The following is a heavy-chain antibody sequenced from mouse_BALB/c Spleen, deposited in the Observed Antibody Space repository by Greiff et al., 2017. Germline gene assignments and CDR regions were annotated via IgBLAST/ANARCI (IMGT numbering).Heavy chain of an antibody. CDR1: GYTFTSYW. CDR2: INPSNGRT. D-gene: IGHD1-1*01. V-gene: IGHV1S81*02. CDR3: ARDGNHAFDY. Sequence: QVQLQQPGAELVKPGASVKLSCKASGYTFTSYWMHWVKQRPGQGLEWIGEINPSNGRTNYNEKFKSKATLTVDKASSTAYMQLSSLTSEDSAVYYCARDGNHAFDYWGQGTTLTVSS. J-gene: IGHJ2*01.